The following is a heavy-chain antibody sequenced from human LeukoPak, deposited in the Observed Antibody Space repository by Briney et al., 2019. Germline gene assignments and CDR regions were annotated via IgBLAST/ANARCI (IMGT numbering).Heavy chain of an antibody. J-gene: IGHJ3*02. CDR2: ISAYNGNT. D-gene: IGHD1-26*01. CDR1: VYTFTSYG. CDR3: ARGYNTVGAGDI. V-gene: IGHV1-18*01. Sequence: ASVNVSCKASVYTFTSYGISWVRQAPGQGLEWMGWISAYNGNTNYAQKLQGRVTMTTDTSTSTAYMELRSLRSDDTAVYYCARGYNTVGAGDIWGQGTMVTVSS.